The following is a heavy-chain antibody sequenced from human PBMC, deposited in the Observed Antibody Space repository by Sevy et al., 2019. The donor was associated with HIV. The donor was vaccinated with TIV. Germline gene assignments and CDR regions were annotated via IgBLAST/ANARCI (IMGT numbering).Heavy chain of an antibody. CDR3: VSLFLSYRSGWSYFDY. CDR1: GFTVNDKY. Sequence: GGSLRLSCAISGFTVNDKYIIWVRQAPGKGLEWVSVIFSSGSTYYAGSAKGRFTIYRDNSKNTVDLQMNSVRAEDTAVYYCVSLFLSYRSGWSYFDYWGQGTLVTVSS. D-gene: IGHD6-19*01. J-gene: IGHJ4*02. CDR2: IFSSGST. V-gene: IGHV3-66*02.